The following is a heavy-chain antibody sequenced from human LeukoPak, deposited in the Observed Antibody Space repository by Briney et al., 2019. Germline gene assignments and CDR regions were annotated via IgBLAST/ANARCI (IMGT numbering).Heavy chain of an antibody. CDR2: IKHDGSQK. V-gene: IGHV3-7*03. D-gene: IGHD2-15*01. CDR3: ARDWLDCRGDNCYSAFWLDY. Sequence: PGGSLRLSCAASGFTFSNYWMSWVRQAPGKGLEWVANIKHDGSQKFYVDSVKGRFTISRDNAKNSLYLQMNSLRAEDTAVYYCARDWLDCRGDNCYSAFWLDYWGQGTLVTVSS. CDR1: GFTFSNYW. J-gene: IGHJ4*02.